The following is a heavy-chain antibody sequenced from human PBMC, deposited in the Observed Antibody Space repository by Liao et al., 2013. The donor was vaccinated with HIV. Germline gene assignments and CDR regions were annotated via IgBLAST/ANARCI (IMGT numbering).Heavy chain of an antibody. CDR1: GGSFSGYY. D-gene: IGHD3-3*01. V-gene: IGHV4-59*10. Sequence: QVQLQQWGAGLLKPSETPSLTCAVYGGSFSGYYWSWIRQPAGKGLEWIGRIYTSGSTNYNPSLKSRVTISLDTSKNQFSLKLSSVTAADTAVYYCARGRRDFWSGYYTHYYYMDVWGKGTTVTVSS. CDR2: IYTSGST. J-gene: IGHJ6*03. CDR3: ARGRRDFWSGYYTHYYYMDV.